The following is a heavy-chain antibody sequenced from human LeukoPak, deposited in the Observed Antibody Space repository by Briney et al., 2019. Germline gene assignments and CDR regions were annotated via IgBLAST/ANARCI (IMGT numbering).Heavy chain of an antibody. V-gene: IGHV3-20*04. CDR2: INWNGGST. Sequence: GGSLRLSCAASGFTFDDYGMSWVRQAPGKGLEWVSGINWNGGSTGYADSVKGRFTISKDNAKNSLYLQMNSLRAEDTALYYCARDYFDDSSGYYCFDYWGQGTLVTVSS. CDR3: ARDYFDDSSGYYCFDY. CDR1: GFTFDDYG. J-gene: IGHJ4*02. D-gene: IGHD3-22*01.